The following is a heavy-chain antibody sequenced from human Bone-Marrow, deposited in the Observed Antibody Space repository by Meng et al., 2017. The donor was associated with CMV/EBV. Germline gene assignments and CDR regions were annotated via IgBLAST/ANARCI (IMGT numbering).Heavy chain of an antibody. CDR1: GFSLSSTGVA. J-gene: IGHJ5*02. V-gene: IGHV2-5*01. CDR2: IYWNDEK. CDR3: AHRRAPTAGDWFDP. D-gene: IGHD1-1*01. Sequence: SGPTLVKPTQTLTLTCTFSGFSLSSTGVAVGWFRQPPGKAPEWLALIYWNDEKHYIPFLKSRLTITKDNSKNQVVLTLTNMDPLDTATYYCAHRRAPTAGDWFDPWGQGTLVTVSS.